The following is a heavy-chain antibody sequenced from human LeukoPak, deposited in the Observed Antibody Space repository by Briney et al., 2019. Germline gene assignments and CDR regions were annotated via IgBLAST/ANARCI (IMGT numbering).Heavy chain of an antibody. D-gene: IGHD6-13*01. V-gene: IGHV4-34*01. J-gene: IGHJ4*02. CDR3: ARGPGYTSRWGFDY. CDR1: GGSFSGYY. CDR2: INHSGST. Sequence: NSSETLSLTCAVYGGSFSGYYWSWIRQPPGKGLEWIGEINHSGSTNYNPSLKSRVTISVDTSKNQFSLKLSSVTAADTAVYYCARGPGYTSRWGFDYWGQGTLVTVSS.